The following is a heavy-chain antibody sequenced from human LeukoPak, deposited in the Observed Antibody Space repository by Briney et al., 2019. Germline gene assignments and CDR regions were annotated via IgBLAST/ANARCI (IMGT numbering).Heavy chain of an antibody. CDR2: IIPIFGTA. CDR1: GGTFSSYA. J-gene: IGHJ6*02. D-gene: IGHD4-23*01. CDR3: ASSGGNSLFPRHYYYYGMDV. V-gene: IGHV1-69*13. Sequence: SVKVSCKASGGTFSSYAISWVRQAPGQGLEWMGGIIPIFGTANYAQKFQGRVTITADESTSTAYMELSSPRSEDTAVYYCASSGGNSLFPRHYYYYGMDVRGQGTTVTVSS.